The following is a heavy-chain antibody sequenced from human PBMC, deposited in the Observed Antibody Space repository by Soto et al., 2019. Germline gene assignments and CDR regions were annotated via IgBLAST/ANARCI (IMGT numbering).Heavy chain of an antibody. V-gene: IGHV1-18*01. Sequence: QVHLVQSGSDVKTTGAAVKVSCKASGYSFTDYGVSWVRQAPGQGLEWMGWLNVYSGTPNYLPKFQGRVTMTADTSTNTLYMELRSLRSEDTAVYYCARGRGGYLPSSGHTHHYLDSWGQGTLVTVSS. CDR2: LNVYSGTP. CDR1: GYSFTDYG. CDR3: ARGRGGYLPSSGHTHHYLDS. J-gene: IGHJ4*02. D-gene: IGHD3-10*01.